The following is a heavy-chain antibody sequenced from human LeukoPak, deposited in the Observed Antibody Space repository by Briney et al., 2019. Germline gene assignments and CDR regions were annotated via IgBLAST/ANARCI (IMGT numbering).Heavy chain of an antibody. CDR3: ARAAGSSGYSP. D-gene: IGHD3-22*01. Sequence: ASVKVSCKAPGYTFSTYYMHWVRQAPGQGLEWMGIINPSGGSTSYAQKFQGRLTMSRDTSTSTVYMELSSLRSEDTAVYYCARAAGSSGYSPWGQGTLVTVSS. CDR2: INPSGGST. J-gene: IGHJ5*02. CDR1: GYTFSTYY. V-gene: IGHV1-46*01.